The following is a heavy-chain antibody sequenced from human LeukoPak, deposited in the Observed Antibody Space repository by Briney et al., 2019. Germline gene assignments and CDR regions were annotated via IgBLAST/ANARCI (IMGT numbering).Heavy chain of an antibody. V-gene: IGHV3-48*01. J-gene: IGHJ5*02. CDR1: GFTFSSYS. Sequence: QAGGSLRLSCAASGFTFSSYSMNWVRQAPGKGLEWVSYISSSSSTIYYADSVKGRFTISRDNSKNTLYLQMNSLRADDTAVYYCARDGSGSYYAPRNWFDPWGQGTLVTVSS. CDR2: ISSSSSTI. D-gene: IGHD3-10*01. CDR3: ARDGSGSYYAPRNWFDP.